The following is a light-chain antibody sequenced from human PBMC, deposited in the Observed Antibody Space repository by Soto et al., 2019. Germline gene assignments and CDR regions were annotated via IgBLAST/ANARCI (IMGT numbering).Light chain of an antibody. J-gene: IGKJ1*01. CDR3: QQYNNWPPVT. V-gene: IGKV3-15*01. CDR1: QSVSSN. Sequence: EVVMTQSPATLSVSPGERATLSCRASQSVSSNLAWYQQKPGQAPRLLIFGASTRATGIPARFSGSGSGTEFTLTISSLQSEDFAVYYCQQYNNWPPVTFGQGTKVEIK. CDR2: GAS.